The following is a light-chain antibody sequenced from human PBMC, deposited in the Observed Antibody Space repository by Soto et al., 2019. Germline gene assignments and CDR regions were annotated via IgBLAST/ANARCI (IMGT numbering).Light chain of an antibody. CDR2: DVA. V-gene: IGLV2-14*03. Sequence: QSALTEPASVAGSPGQSITISCTGTSSDVGAYNFVSWYQHYPDKAPKVVIYDVAKRPSGVSYRFSASESGNTASLTISGLQAEDEAAYYCMSFTSSNTYVFGTGTKLTVL. CDR3: MSFTSSNTYV. CDR1: SSDVGAYNF. J-gene: IGLJ1*01.